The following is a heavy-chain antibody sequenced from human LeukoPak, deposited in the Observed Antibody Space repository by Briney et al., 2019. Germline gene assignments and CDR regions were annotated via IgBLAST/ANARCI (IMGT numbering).Heavy chain of an antibody. CDR3: ARVPITIFGVVTYFDY. CDR1: GGSISSSSYY. J-gene: IGHJ4*02. CDR2: IYYSGST. D-gene: IGHD3-3*01. V-gene: IGHV4-39*07. Sequence: SETLPLTCTVSGGSISSSSYYWGWIRQPPGKGLEWIGSIYYSGSTYYNPSLKSRVTISVDTSKNQFSLKLSSVTAADTAVYYCARVPITIFGVVTYFDYWGQGTLVTVSS.